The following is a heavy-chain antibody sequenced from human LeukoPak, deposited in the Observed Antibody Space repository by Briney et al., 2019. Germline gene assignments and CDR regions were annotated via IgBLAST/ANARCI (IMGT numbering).Heavy chain of an antibody. D-gene: IGHD3-16*02. V-gene: IGHV3-23*01. J-gene: IGHJ4*02. CDR2: ISGSGGST. CDR1: GFTFSSYA. Sequence: EGSLRLSCAASGFTFSSYAMSWVRQAPGKGLEWVSAISGSGGSTYYADSVKGRFTISRDNSKNTQYLQMNSLRAEDTAVYYCAKDPEYYDYVWGSYRLDYWGQGTLVTVSS. CDR3: AKDPEYYDYVWGSYRLDY.